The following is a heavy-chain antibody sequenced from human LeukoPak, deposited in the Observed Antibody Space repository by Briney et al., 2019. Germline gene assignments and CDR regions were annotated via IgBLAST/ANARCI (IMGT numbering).Heavy chain of an antibody. CDR1: GFTLRNAW. CDR3: TTDWVRGTAMVLPLDY. CDR2: IKSKIDGGTT. Sequence: GGPLRLPCAAPGFTLRNAWMSGVGQVPGKGREGVGGIKSKIDGGTTDYAAPVKGRFTISRDDSKNTLYLQMNSLKTEDTAVYYCTTDWVRGTAMVLPLDYWGQGTLVTVSS. J-gene: IGHJ4*02. V-gene: IGHV3-15*01. D-gene: IGHD5-18*01.